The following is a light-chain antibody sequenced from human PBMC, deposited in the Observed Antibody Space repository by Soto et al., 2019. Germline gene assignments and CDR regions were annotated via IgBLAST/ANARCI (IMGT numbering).Light chain of an antibody. CDR3: QQSYSTPRT. Sequence: DIQMTQSPSSLSASVGDRVTITCRASQSISSYLNWYQQKPGKAPKLLIYAASSLQSGVPSRFSGSGSGTHFTLTISSLQPEDFATYSCQQSYSTPRTFGQGTKLEIK. CDR1: QSISSY. V-gene: IGKV1-39*01. CDR2: AAS. J-gene: IGKJ2*01.